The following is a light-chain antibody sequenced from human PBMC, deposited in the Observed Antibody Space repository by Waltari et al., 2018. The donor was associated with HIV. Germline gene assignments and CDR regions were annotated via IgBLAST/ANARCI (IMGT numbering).Light chain of an antibody. CDR2: VGTGRIVG. V-gene: IGLV9-49*01. CDR3: GADHGSRSNFVFNWV. Sequence: QPVLTQPPSASASLGASVTLTCTLSSGYSNYKVDWYQQRPGKGPRFVMRVGTGRIVGSKGDAVPERFSVLGSCLNRYLTSKNIQEEDESDDHCGADHGSRSNFVFNWVFGGGTKLTVL. CDR1: SGYSNYK. J-gene: IGLJ3*02.